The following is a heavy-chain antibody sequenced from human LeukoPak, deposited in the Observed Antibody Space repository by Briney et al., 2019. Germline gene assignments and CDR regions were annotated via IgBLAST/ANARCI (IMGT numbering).Heavy chain of an antibody. CDR3: ARDFHDSSGYGQHCDL. CDR2: ISYHGRDR. J-gene: IGHJ5*02. V-gene: IGHV3-30*01. Sequence: GRSLRLSCAASGFTFSTYPFLWVRQAPGKGLEWVAVISYHGRDRYYADSVRGRFTISRDNYKNTPYLQMDSLGADDTAVYYCARDFHDSSGYGQHCDLWGQGTLVTVSS. CDR1: GFTFSTYP. D-gene: IGHD3-22*01.